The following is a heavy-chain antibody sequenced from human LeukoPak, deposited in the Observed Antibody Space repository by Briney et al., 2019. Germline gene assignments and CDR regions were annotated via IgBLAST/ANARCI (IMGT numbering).Heavy chain of an antibody. V-gene: IGHV4-59*01. D-gene: IGHD4-17*01. CDR1: GGSMTSYY. J-gene: IGHJ2*01. Sequence: SETLSLTCTVSGGSMTSYYWTWIRRPPMRGLEWIGHVHHSGSTNYDPSLMSRVTISIDTSKNQFSLNLRSVTAADAAEYYCARLSSFTVTTWRPFDLWGRGTLVTVSS. CDR2: VHHSGST. CDR3: ARLSSFTVTTWRPFDL.